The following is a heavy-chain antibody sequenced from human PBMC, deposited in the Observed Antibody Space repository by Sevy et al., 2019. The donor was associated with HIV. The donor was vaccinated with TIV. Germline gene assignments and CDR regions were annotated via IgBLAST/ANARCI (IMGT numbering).Heavy chain of an antibody. CDR3: ARGDFDV. V-gene: IGHV3-7*01. Sequence: GGSLRLSCAASGFTITSNWMSWVRQAPGKGLEWEANIKPDGSEQFCVDSVKGRFTISRDIAKNSLFLQMSSLRVEDTAVYYCARGDFDVWGQGTMVTVSS. CDR2: IKPDGSEQ. J-gene: IGHJ3*01. D-gene: IGHD3-3*01. CDR1: GFTITSNW.